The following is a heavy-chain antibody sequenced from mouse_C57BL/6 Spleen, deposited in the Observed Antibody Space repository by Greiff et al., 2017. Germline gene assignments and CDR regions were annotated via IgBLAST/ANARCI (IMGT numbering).Heavy chain of an antibody. CDR2: IYPGSGST. D-gene: IGHD2-12*01. J-gene: IGHJ2*01. CDR1: GYTFTSYW. Sequence: QVQLQQPGAELVKPGASVKMSCKASGYTFTSYWITWVKQRPGQGLEWIGDIYPGSGSTNYNEKFKSKATLTVDTSSSTAYMQLSILQSEDSAVYYSARWPAGYSGEFDYWGKGTTLTVSS. V-gene: IGHV1-55*01. CDR3: ARWPAGYSGEFDY.